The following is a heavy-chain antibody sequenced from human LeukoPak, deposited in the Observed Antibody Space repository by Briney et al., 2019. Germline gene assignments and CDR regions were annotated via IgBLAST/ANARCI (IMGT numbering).Heavy chain of an antibody. J-gene: IGHJ4*02. D-gene: IGHD4-17*01. CDR1: GFNFGSHW. CDR3: ARLRVRPSQMTTVSTFDN. CDR2: IKQDGSEK. Sequence: GGSLRLSCAASGFNFGSHWMTWVRQAPGKGLEWVANIKQDGSEKYYVDSVKGRFTISRDNAKNSLYLQMNSLRVEDTAVYYCARLRVRPSQMTTVSTFDNWGQGTLVTVSS. V-gene: IGHV3-7*01.